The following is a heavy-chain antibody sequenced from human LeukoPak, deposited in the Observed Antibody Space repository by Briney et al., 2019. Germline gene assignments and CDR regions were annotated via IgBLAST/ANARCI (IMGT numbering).Heavy chain of an antibody. Sequence: QSGGSLRLSCAASGFTVSSNYMSWVRQAPGKGLEWVSVIYSGGNTYYADSVKGRFTISRDNSKNTLYLQMNSLRVEDTAVYYCARDRGYSSSWDYYYYYGMDVWGQGTTVTVSS. V-gene: IGHV3-53*05. J-gene: IGHJ6*02. CDR2: IYSGGNT. CDR1: GFTVSSNY. CDR3: ARDRGYSSSWDYYYYYGMDV. D-gene: IGHD6-13*01.